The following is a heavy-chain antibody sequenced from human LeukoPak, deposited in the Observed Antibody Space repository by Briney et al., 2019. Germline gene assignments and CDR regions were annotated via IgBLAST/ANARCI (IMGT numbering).Heavy chain of an antibody. D-gene: IGHD2/OR15-2a*01. CDR2: IYSGGAT. J-gene: IGHJ6*02. CDR1: GFTVSSNY. CDR3: ASMGPTGYFCGLDV. V-gene: IGHV3-53*04. Sequence: GGSLRLSCAASGFTVSSNYMSWVRQAPGKGLEWVSVIYSGGATYYADSVKGRFTISRHNSKNTLYLQMNSLRPEDTAVYYCASMGPTGYFCGLDVWGQGTTVTVSS.